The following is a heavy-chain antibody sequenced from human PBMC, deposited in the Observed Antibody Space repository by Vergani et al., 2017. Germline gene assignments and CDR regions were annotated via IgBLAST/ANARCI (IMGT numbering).Heavy chain of an antibody. V-gene: IGHV4-39*01. CDR2: VFYGGRT. J-gene: IGHJ4*02. CDR1: GDSISTSSYA. D-gene: IGHD2-21*01. CDR3: ARHISVVRPSAMTAFDY. Sequence: QMQFQESGPGLLNPSETLSLSCTVSGDSISTSSYAWGWIRQPPGKTLEWIGTVFYGGRTSYNPSLKSRVTLSLDTSKKQISLHLTSVTAADTAVYYCARHISVVRPSAMTAFDYWGQGTLVTVSS.